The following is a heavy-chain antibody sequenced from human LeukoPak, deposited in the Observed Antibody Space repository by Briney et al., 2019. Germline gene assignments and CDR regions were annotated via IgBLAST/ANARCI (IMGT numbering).Heavy chain of an antibody. J-gene: IGHJ3*02. Sequence: EASVKVSCKASGGTFSSYTISWVRQAPGQGLEWMGWIIPILGIANYAQKFQGRVTITADKSPSTAYMELSSLRSEDTAVYYCARDWGVGGYSYGNAFDIWGQGTMVTVSS. CDR3: ARDWGVGGYSYGNAFDI. V-gene: IGHV1-69*04. CDR1: GGTFSSYT. D-gene: IGHD5-18*01. CDR2: IIPILGIA.